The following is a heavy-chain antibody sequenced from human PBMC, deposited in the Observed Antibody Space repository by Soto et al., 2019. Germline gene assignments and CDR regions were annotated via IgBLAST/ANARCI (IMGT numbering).Heavy chain of an antibody. CDR2: INPSGGST. CDR1: GNTFTIYY. Sequence: ASVKVSCKASGNTFTIYYMQWVRQAPGQGLEWMGMINPSGGSTSYAQQFQGRVTMTRDTSTSTVYMELSSLRSEDTAVYYCARERGNDAFDIWGQGTMVTVSS. V-gene: IGHV1-46*01. J-gene: IGHJ3*02. CDR3: ARERGNDAFDI.